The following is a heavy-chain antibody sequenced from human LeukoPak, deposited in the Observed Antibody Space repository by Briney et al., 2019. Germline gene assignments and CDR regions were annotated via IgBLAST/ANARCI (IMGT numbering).Heavy chain of an antibody. CDR3: AKAEHGLTCSSTSCYEYYFDY. CDR1: GFIFSDYA. D-gene: IGHD2-2*01. V-gene: IGHV3-48*03. Sequence: PGGSLRLSCTASGFIFSDYAMSWVRQAPGKGLEWLSYISSSGSTIYYADSVKGRFTISRDNAKNTLYLQMNSLRAEDTAVYYCAKAEHGLTCSSTSCYEYYFDYWGQGTLVTVSS. CDR2: ISSSGSTI. J-gene: IGHJ4*02.